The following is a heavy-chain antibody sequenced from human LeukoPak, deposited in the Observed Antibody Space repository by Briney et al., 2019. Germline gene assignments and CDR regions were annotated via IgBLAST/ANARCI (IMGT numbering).Heavy chain of an antibody. D-gene: IGHD3-9*01. J-gene: IGHJ6*03. CDR2: IKYDGSEK. CDR1: GFTFSRYW. Sequence: GGSLRLSCVASGFTFSRYWMSWVRQAPGKGLEWVANIKYDGSEKHYVDSVKGRLPISRDNGKNVVYLQMNRQRAEDTALYYCARVAFYDISTGYFYYYMDVWGKGTTVTVS. CDR3: ARVAFYDISTGYFYYYMDV. V-gene: IGHV3-7*04.